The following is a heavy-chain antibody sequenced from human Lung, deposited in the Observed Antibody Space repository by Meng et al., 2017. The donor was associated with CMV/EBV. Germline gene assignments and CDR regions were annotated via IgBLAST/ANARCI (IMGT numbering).Heavy chain of an antibody. J-gene: IGHJ4*02. Sequence: LXXTVSGGSVSSGSYYWSWIRQPPGKGREWFGHIYYSGRTNYNPSLNSLVTISVDTSKNQFSQKLSSVTAADAAVYYCAGGPRVCSSTGCYGYWGQGTXVTVSS. CDR1: GGSVSSGSYY. D-gene: IGHD2-2*01. CDR3: AGGPRVCSSTGCYGY. V-gene: IGHV4-61*01. CDR2: IYYSGRT.